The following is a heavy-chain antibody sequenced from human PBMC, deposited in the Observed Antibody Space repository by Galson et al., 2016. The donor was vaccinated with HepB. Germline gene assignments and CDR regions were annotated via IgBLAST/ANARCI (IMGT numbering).Heavy chain of an antibody. D-gene: IGHD3-10*01. Sequence: SLRLSCAASGMTFSDSYMSWIRQPPGRGLEWVAYISSASATISSADSVRGRFTISRDNRRSLLFLEMNSLRAEDTALYYCANDQKPRGFDYWGQGTLVTVFS. CDR3: ANDQKPRGFDY. J-gene: IGHJ4*02. CDR2: ISSASATI. CDR1: GMTFSDSY. V-gene: IGHV3-11*01.